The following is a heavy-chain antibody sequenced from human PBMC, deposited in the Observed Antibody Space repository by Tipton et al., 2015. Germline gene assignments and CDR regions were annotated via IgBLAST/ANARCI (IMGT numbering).Heavy chain of an antibody. J-gene: IGHJ4*02. Sequence: TLSLTCAVSGGSITTAYWWRWVRQPPGEGLEYVGEIYHSGSTDYNPSLRGRVTISVDKSNNQFSLRLKSVTAADTAVYYCARGVGGIFEYWGQGAPVTVSS. D-gene: IGHD3-16*01. CDR2: IYHSGST. CDR3: ARGVGGIFEY. CDR1: GGSITTAYW. V-gene: IGHV4-4*02.